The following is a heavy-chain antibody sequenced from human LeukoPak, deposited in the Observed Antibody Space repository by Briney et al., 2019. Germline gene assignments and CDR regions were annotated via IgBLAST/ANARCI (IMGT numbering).Heavy chain of an antibody. CDR1: GFTFSSYA. J-gene: IGHJ6*02. Sequence: GRSLRLSCAASGFTFSSYAMHWVRQAPGKGLERVAVISYDGSNKYYADSVKGRFTISRDNSKNTLYLQMNSLRAEDTAVYYCARDHKLELLYYYYGMDVWGQGTTVTVSS. CDR3: ARDHKLELLYYYYGMDV. CDR2: ISYDGSNK. D-gene: IGHD1-7*01. V-gene: IGHV3-30-3*01.